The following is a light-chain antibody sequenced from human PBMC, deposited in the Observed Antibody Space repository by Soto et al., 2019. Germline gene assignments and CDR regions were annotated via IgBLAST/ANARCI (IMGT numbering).Light chain of an antibody. V-gene: IGKV3D-15*01. CDR3: QHYNSYSEA. CDR2: GAS. CDR1: QSVGNN. J-gene: IGKJ1*01. Sequence: EIVMTQSPATLSVSPGERATLSCRASQSVGNNLAWYQQKPGQAPRLLIYGASTRATGIPARFGGSGSGTEFTLTISSLQPDDFATYYCQHYNSYSEAFGQGTKVDIK.